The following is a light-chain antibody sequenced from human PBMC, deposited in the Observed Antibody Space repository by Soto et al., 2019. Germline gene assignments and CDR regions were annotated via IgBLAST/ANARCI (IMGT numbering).Light chain of an antibody. CDR2: GNN. CDR1: SSNIGAGYD. V-gene: IGLV1-40*01. Sequence: QSVLTQPPSVSGAPGQRVTISCTGGSSNIGAGYDVQWYQQLPGTAPRLLIYGNNNRPSGVPERFSGSNSGTSASLAISGLQADDELDYYCRYYDTDLGGYVFGTGTTLTAL. CDR3: RYYDTDLGGYV. J-gene: IGLJ1*01.